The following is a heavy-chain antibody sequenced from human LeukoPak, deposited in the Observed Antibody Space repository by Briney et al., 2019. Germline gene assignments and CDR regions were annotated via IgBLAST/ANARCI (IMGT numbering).Heavy chain of an antibody. V-gene: IGHV4-30-4*01. CDR2: IYYSGST. CDR3: ARVRPGYDYHFDY. Sequence: SETLSLTCTVSGGSISSGDYYWSWIRQPPGKGLEWIGYIYYSGSTYYNPSLKSRVTISVDTSKNQFSLKLSSVTAADTAVYYCARVRPGYDYHFDYWGQGTLVTVSS. J-gene: IGHJ4*02. D-gene: IGHD5-12*01. CDR1: GGSISSGDYY.